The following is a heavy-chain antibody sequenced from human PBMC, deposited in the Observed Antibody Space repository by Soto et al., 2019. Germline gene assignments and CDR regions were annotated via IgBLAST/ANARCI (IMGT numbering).Heavy chain of an antibody. CDR3: AKAYSGPFDI. V-gene: IGHV3-30*18. J-gene: IGHJ3*02. Sequence: PGGSLRLSCAASGFTFSSYDIHWVRQAPGKGLEWVAVISYDGSEKYYADSVKGQFTISRDNSKNTLYLQMNSLRAEDTAVYYCAKAYSGPFDIWGQGTMVTVSS. CDR1: GFTFSSYD. CDR2: ISYDGSEK. D-gene: IGHD1-26*01.